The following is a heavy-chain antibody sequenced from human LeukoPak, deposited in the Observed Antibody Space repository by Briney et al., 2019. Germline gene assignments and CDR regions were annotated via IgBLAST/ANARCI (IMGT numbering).Heavy chain of an antibody. Sequence: PGGSLRPSCAASGFTFSSYAVHWVRQAPGKGLEWVAVISYDGSNKYYADSVKGRFTISRDNSKNTLYLQMNSLRAEDTAVYYCARDSWYYDFWSCFDYWGQGTLVTVSS. CDR3: ARDSWYYDFWSCFDY. D-gene: IGHD3-3*01. CDR2: ISYDGSNK. J-gene: IGHJ4*02. CDR1: GFTFSSYA. V-gene: IGHV3-30*04.